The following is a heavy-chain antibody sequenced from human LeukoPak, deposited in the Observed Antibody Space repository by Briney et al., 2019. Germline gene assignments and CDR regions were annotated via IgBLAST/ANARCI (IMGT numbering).Heavy chain of an antibody. CDR2: ITSGSNYI. CDR3: ASSRSSTWYGLEY. J-gene: IGHJ4*02. V-gene: IGHV3-21*01. D-gene: IGHD6-13*01. CDR1: GFTLSDYS. Sequence: KSGGSLRLSCAGPGFTLSDYSMNWVRQAPGKGPEWVSSITSGSNYIYYADSVKGRFTISRDNSKNTLYLQMNSLRAEDTALYYCASSRSSTWYGLEYWGQGTLVTVSS.